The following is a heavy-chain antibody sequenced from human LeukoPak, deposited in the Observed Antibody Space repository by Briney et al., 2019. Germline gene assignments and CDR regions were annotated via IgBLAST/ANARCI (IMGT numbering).Heavy chain of an antibody. J-gene: IGHJ4*02. Sequence: GEPLRLSCAAPGITLSDAWTSWVRQAPGKGLEWVGRPNRKIEGGPAEYAAPVKDRFTISIDDAKSTLYLQMNSLRTEDTGVYYCPTVGDYMEEASFDYWGQGTLVTVSS. CDR3: PTVGDYMEEASFDY. CDR1: GITLSDAW. D-gene: IGHD4-17*01. CDR2: PNRKIEGGPA. V-gene: IGHV3-15*01.